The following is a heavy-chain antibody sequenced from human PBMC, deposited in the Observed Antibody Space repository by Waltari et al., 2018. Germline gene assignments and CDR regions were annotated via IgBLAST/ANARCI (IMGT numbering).Heavy chain of an antibody. CDR2: IWYDGSNK. D-gene: IGHD3-16*01. Sequence: QVQLVESGGGVVQPGRSLRLSCAASGFTFSSYGMHWVRQAPGKRLEWGAVIWYDGSNKYYADCVKGRFTISRDNSKNTLYLQMNSLRAEDTAMYYCAKDQGGRLQHWGQGTLVTVSS. J-gene: IGHJ1*01. V-gene: IGHV3-30*18. CDR3: AKDQGGRLQH. CDR1: GFTFSSYG.